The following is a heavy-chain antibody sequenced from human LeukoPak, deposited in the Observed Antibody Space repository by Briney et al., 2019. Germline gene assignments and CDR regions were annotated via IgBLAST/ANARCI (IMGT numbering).Heavy chain of an antibody. CDR3: AKEVRGSSWTGFDS. CDR1: GFTFDDYA. CDR2: ISWNSGSI. D-gene: IGHD6-13*01. J-gene: IGHJ4*02. V-gene: IGHV3-9*01. Sequence: PGGSLRLSCAASGFTFDDYAMHWVRQAPGKGLEWVSGISWNSGSIGYADSVEGRFTISRDNSKNSLYLQMNSLTTEDTALYYCAKEVRGSSWTGFDSWGQGTQVTVSS.